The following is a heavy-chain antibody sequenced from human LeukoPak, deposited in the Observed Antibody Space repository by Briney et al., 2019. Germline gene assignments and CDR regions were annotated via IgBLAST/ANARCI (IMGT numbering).Heavy chain of an antibody. CDR3: AKELRSLLTMIVVVINSFDY. V-gene: IGHV3-23*01. Sequence: GGSLRLSCAASGFTFSSYAMSWVRQAPGKGVEWVSAISGSGGSTYYADSVKGRFTISRDNSKNTLYLQMNSLRAEDTAVYYCAKELRSLLTMIVVVINSFDYWGQGTLVTVSS. CDR2: ISGSGGST. D-gene: IGHD3-22*01. CDR1: GFTFSSYA. J-gene: IGHJ4*02.